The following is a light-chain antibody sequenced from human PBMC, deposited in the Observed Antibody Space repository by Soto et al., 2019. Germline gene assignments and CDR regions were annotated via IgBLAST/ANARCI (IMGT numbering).Light chain of an antibody. J-gene: IGKJ1*01. CDR1: QSISGK. V-gene: IGKV3-15*01. CDR3: QQYNNWPPWT. Sequence: IVMTQSAANLCRSPGERATLSCRASQSISGKLAWYQHRPGQAPRLLLYDASIRATGIPARFSGSGSGTVFTLNISSLQSEDFALYYCQQYNNWPPWTFGQGTKVDIK. CDR2: DAS.